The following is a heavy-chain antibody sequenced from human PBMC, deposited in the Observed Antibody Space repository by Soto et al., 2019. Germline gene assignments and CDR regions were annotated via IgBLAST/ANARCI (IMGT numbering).Heavy chain of an antibody. CDR1: GFTFSSYW. CDR2: IKQDGSQK. V-gene: IGHV3-7*01. CDR3: ASVMGIAGCFNHPYEM. Sequence: EVQLVESGGGLVQPGGSLRLSCAAPGFTFSSYWMDWVRQTPRKGLEWVATIKQDGSQKYYVDSVRGRFIISRDNAKNSQFLQKDSLRVEATAVYLCASVMGIAGCFNHPYEMWGQGTMVTVSS. D-gene: IGHD3-16*01. J-gene: IGHJ3*02.